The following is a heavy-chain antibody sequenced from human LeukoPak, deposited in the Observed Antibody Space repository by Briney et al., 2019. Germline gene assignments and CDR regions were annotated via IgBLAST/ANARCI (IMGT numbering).Heavy chain of an antibody. V-gene: IGHV1-18*01. CDR2: ISAYNGDK. Sequence: GASVKVSCKTSGYTFNNYGITWMRNAPGQGLEWMGWISAYNGDKNYAQKFQGRVTMTRNISISTAYMELSSLRSEDTAVYYCARGFKDKLMATIGSDFDYWGQGTLVTVSS. CDR1: GYTFNNYG. CDR3: ARGFKDKLMATIGSDFDY. J-gene: IGHJ4*02. D-gene: IGHD5-24*01.